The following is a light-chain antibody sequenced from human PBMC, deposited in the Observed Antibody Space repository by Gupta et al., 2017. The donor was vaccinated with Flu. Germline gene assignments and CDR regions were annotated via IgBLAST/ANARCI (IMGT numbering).Light chain of an antibody. Sequence: TVVTPEPSFDVSPGGTATLTCRFRSGAVSTTYYPSWYQHTPGQAPRTLIYNTKTRPSGVPNRFSGSILGNKAALTITGAQADDESDYYCLLYMGSGFWMFGVGTKLTVL. CDR2: NTK. J-gene: IGLJ3*02. CDR1: SGAVSTTYY. CDR3: LLYMGSGFWM. V-gene: IGLV8-61*01.